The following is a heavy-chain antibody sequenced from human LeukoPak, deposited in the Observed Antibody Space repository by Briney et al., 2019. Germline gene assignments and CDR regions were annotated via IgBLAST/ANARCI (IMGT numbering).Heavy chain of an antibody. CDR1: GYTLTELS. CDR3: ARRSQDYYDSSGYSNGGAFDI. V-gene: IGHV1-24*01. D-gene: IGHD3-22*01. J-gene: IGHJ3*02. CDR2: FDPEDGET. Sequence: ASVKVSCKVSGYTLTELSMHWVRQAPGEGLEWMGGFDPEDGETIYAQKFQGRVTMTEDTSTDTAYMELSSLRSEDTAVYYCARRSQDYYDSSGYSNGGAFDIWGQGTMVTVSS.